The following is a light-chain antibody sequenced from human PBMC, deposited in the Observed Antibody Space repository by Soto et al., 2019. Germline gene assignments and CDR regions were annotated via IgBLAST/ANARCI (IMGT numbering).Light chain of an antibody. CDR3: QQSYSTPRK. CDR1: QIISSY. J-gene: IGKJ1*01. CDR2: AAS. V-gene: IGKV1-39*01. Sequence: IQMTQSPSSLSASVGDRVTITCRASQIISSYLNWYQQKPGKAPKLLIYAASSLQSGIPSRFSGSGSGTDFTLTIGSLQPEDFATYYCQQSYSTPRKFGQGTNVDIK.